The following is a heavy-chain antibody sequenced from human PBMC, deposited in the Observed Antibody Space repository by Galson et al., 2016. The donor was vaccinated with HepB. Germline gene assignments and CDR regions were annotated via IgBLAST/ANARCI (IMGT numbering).Heavy chain of an antibody. CDR2: ITAGGGTT. CDR3: GKHGGFDY. CDR1: GFSFSTSG. Sequence: SLRLSCAASGFSFSTSGMSWVRQTPGRGLEWVSGITAGGGTTHYADSVKGRFTISRDNSNNTLYLYMNSLRAGDTAAYYCGKHGGFDYWGQGALVTVSS. J-gene: IGHJ4*02. D-gene: IGHD3-16*01. V-gene: IGHV3-23*01.